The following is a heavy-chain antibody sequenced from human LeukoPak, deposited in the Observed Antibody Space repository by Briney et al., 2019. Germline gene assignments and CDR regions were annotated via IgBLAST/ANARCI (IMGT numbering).Heavy chain of an antibody. CDR2: ISYDGSNK. D-gene: IGHD3-22*01. J-gene: IGHJ4*02. V-gene: IGHV3-30-3*01. CDR1: GFTFSSYA. CDR3: ARGLHTAMVLLYDSSGYPEDY. Sequence: PGRSLRLSCAASGFTFSSYAMHWVRQAPGKGLEWVAVISYDGSNKYYADSVKGRFTISRDNSKNTLYLQMNSLRAEDTAVYYCARGLHTAMVLLYDSSGYPEDYWGQGTLVTVSS.